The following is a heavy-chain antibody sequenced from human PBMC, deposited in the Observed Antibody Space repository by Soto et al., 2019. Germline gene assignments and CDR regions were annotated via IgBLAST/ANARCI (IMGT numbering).Heavy chain of an antibody. CDR1: GFTFSSYS. CDR2: ISYDGRNK. D-gene: IGHD6-19*01. CDR3: ASILSPGLAVTPDY. V-gene: IGHV3-30*04. J-gene: IGHJ4*02. Sequence: QVQLVESGGGVVQPGRSLRLSCAASGFTFSSYSMYWVRQAPGKGLEWVANISYDGRNKYYADSVKGRFTISRDNSKNTLFLQMNSLSVEYTAVYYCASILSPGLAVTPDYWGQGTLVTVSS.